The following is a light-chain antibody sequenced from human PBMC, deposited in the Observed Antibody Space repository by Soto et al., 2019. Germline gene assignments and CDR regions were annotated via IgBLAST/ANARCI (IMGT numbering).Light chain of an antibody. CDR1: QSVNDY. Sequence: EIVLTQSPATLSLSPGERATLSCRASQSVNDYLAWYQQKPDQAPRLLLYGASNRATGIRVRFSGSGSGTDFTLTISSLEHEDFAVYYCQHRGTSPRTFGQGTKLEIK. V-gene: IGKV3-11*01. CDR3: QHRGTSPRT. CDR2: GAS. J-gene: IGKJ2*01.